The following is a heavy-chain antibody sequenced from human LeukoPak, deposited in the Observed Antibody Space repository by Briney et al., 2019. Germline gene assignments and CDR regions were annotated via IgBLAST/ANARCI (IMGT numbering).Heavy chain of an antibody. CDR2: ISGSGDNT. CDR3: AKGDDILTGYLSYFDY. J-gene: IGHJ4*02. V-gene: IGHV3-23*01. D-gene: IGHD3-9*01. Sequence: GGSLRLSCAASGFTFRTYAMNWFRQAPGKGLEWVSGISGSGDNTYYADSVKGRFTISRDNSKNTLYLQMNSLRAEDTAVYYCAKGDDILTGYLSYFDYWGQGTLVTVSS. CDR1: GFTFRTYA.